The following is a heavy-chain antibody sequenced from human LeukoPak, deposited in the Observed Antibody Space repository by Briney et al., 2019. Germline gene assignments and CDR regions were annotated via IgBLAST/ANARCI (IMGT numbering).Heavy chain of an antibody. CDR2: IYDTANDGRT. D-gene: IGHD3-16*01. CDR3: ATFAGWLIPFDY. Sequence: GGSLRLSCAASGFTFSDYIMTWVPQTPGKGLEWVSSIYDTANDGRTFYADFVKGRFTVSRDNSKNTLYLQMNNLRVEDTAVYYCATFAGWLIPFDYWGPGALVAVSS. CDR1: GFTFSDYI. V-gene: IGHV3-23*01. J-gene: IGHJ4*02.